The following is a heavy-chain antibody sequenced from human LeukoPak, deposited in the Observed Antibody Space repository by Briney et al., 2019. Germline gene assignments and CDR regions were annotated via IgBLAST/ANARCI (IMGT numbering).Heavy chain of an antibody. CDR3: ARGEYYYDSSGYRRFDY. Sequence: ASVKVSCKASGNTFTDYYIHWVRQAPGQGLEWMGWINPNSGGTNYAQKFQGRVTMTRDTSISTAYMELSRLRSDDTAVYYCARGEYYYDSSGYRRFDYWGQGTLVTVSS. V-gene: IGHV1-2*02. CDR2: INPNSGGT. J-gene: IGHJ4*02. CDR1: GNTFTDYY. D-gene: IGHD3-22*01.